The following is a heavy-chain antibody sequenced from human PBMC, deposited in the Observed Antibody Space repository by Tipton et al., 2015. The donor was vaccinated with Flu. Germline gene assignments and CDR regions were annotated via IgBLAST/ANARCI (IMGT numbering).Heavy chain of an antibody. CDR2: IYYSGST. V-gene: IGHV4-59*08. Sequence: LRLSCAVYGGSFSGYYWSWIRQPPGKGLEWIGYIYYSGSTNYNPSLKSRVTISVDTSKNQFSLKLSSVTAADTAVYYCARHDWELVLFDYWGQGTLVTVSS. D-gene: IGHD1-26*01. CDR1: GGSFSGYY. J-gene: IGHJ4*02. CDR3: ARHDWELVLFDY.